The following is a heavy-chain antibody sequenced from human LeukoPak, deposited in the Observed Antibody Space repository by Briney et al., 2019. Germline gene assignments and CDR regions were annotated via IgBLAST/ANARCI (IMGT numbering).Heavy chain of an antibody. D-gene: IGHD2-15*01. CDR2: ISSSSSYI. Sequence: GGSLRLSCAASGFTFSSYSMNWVRQAPGKELEWVSSISSSSSYIYYADSVKGRFTISRANAKNSLYLQMNSLRAEDTAVYYCARDHGYSGYDGLYCSGGSCFNWFDPWGQGTLVTVSS. J-gene: IGHJ5*02. CDR1: GFTFSSYS. CDR3: ARDHGYSGYDGLYCSGGSCFNWFDP. V-gene: IGHV3-21*01.